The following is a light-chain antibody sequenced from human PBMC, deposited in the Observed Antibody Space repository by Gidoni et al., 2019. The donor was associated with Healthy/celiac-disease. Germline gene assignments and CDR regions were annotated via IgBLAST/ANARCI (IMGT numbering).Light chain of an antibody. CDR1: ALQKQY. CDR2: KDS. J-gene: IGLJ2*01. Sequence: SYELTQPPSVSASPGQTARITCSGAALQKQYAYWYQQKPGQAPVLVIYKDSERPSGIPERFSGSSSGTTVTLTISGVQAEDEADYYCQSADSSGTYVVFGGGTKLTVL. CDR3: QSADSSGTYVV. V-gene: IGLV3-25*03.